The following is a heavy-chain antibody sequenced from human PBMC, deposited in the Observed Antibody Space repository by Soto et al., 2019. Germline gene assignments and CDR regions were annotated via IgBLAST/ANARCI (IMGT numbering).Heavy chain of an antibody. J-gene: IGHJ4*02. CDR3: ATAEVDY. CDR2: MNSDGRTT. CDR1: GFNCGNNW. Sequence: EVQLVESGGGLVQPGGSLRLSCAASGFNCGNNWMHWVRQAPGKGLEWVSRMNSDGRTTNYADSVKGRFTVSRDNAKNTLYLQMNSLRAEDTAVYYCATAEVDYWGPGPLVPVSS. V-gene: IGHV3-74*01.